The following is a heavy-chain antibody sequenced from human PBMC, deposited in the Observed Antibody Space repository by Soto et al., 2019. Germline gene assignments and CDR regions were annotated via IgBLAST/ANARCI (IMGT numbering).Heavy chain of an antibody. CDR1: GDAFTNYY. J-gene: IGHJ4*02. CDR2: VNPSGGHT. D-gene: IGHD2-21*02. V-gene: IGHV1-46*01. CDR3: ARGGHVVVVTAAFDY. Sequence: SGDAFTNYYIHWVRQAPGQGLEWMGTVNPSGGHTTYSQNFLGRVTMTRDTSTSTLYMELTSLTSDDTAVYYCARGGHVVVVTAAFDYWGQGTLVTVSS.